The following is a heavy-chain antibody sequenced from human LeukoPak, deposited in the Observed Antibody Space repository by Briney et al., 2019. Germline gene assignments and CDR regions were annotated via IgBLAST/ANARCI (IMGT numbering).Heavy chain of an antibody. CDR3: ARAGYYDSSGYYSESSPFDY. Sequence: PSETLSLTCTVSGGSISSYYWSWIRQPPGKGLEWIGYIYYSGSTNYNPSLKSRVTISVDTSKNQFSLKLSSVTAAATAVYYCARAGYYDSSGYYSESSPFDYWGQGTLVTVSS. CDR2: IYYSGST. D-gene: IGHD3-22*01. CDR1: GGSISSYY. J-gene: IGHJ4*02. V-gene: IGHV4-59*01.